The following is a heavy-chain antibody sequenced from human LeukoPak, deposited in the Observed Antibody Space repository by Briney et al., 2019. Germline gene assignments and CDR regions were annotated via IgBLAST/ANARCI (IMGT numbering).Heavy chain of an antibody. V-gene: IGHV3-48*02. J-gene: IGHJ4*02. CDR2: ISSTNSTI. CDR1: GFTFNSYN. CDR3: ARAQADGDNYYNSGSSPDLHD. Sequence: GGSLRLSCAASGFTFNSYNMHWVRQAPGKGREGVSYISSTNSTIYYADSGQGRFTISRDNAKNSLYLQMNRLRDEHTAVYSCARAQADGDNYYNSGSSPDLHDWGQGTLVTVSS. D-gene: IGHD3-10*01.